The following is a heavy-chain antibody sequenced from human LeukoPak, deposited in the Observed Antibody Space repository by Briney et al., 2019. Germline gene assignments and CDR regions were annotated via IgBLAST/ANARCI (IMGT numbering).Heavy chain of an antibody. Sequence: PGGSLRLSCAASGFTFSSYSMNWVRQAPGKGLEWVSYISSSSSTIYYADSVKGRFTISRDNAKNSLYLQMNSLRDEGTAVYYCASQRLRYFALYYYGMGVWGQGTTVTVSS. CDR1: GFTFSSYS. CDR2: ISSSSSTI. J-gene: IGHJ6*02. D-gene: IGHD3-9*01. CDR3: ASQRLRYFALYYYGMGV. V-gene: IGHV3-48*02.